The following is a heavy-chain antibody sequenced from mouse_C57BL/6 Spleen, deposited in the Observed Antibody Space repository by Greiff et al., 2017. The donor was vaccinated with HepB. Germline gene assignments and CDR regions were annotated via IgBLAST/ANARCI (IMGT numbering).Heavy chain of an antibody. CDR3: ARASWITTVVEYYFDY. CDR2: IHPNSGST. CDR1: GYTFTSYW. V-gene: IGHV1-64*01. J-gene: IGHJ2*01. D-gene: IGHD1-1*01. Sequence: QVHVKQPGAELVKPGASVKLSCKASGYTFTSYWMHWVKQRPGQGLEWIGMIHPNSGSTNYNEKFKSKATLTVDKSSSTAYIQLSSLTSEDSAVYYCARASWITTVVEYYFDYWGQGTTLTVSS.